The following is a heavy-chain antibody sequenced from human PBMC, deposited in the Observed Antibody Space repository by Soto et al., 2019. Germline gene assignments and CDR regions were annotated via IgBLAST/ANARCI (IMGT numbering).Heavy chain of an antibody. Sequence: LSLTCTVSGYSISSGSYWWWIRQARGKGPEWIASIYHGGTTFYNPSLKSRITISVDTSHNQVSLNLRSVTAADTAVYYCARAHVMVVGGSTFDYWGQGNXVTVSS. CDR3: ARAHVMVVGGSTFDY. CDR1: GYSISSGSY. V-gene: IGHV4-38-2*02. J-gene: IGHJ4*01. D-gene: IGHD2-15*01. CDR2: IYHGGTT.